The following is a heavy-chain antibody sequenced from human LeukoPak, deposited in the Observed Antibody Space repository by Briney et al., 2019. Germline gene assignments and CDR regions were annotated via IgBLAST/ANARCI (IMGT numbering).Heavy chain of an antibody. V-gene: IGHV4-34*01. CDR1: GGSFSGYY. J-gene: IGHJ4*02. D-gene: IGHD3-22*01. CDR3: AADYHDSSGYWGYFDY. CDR2: INHSGST. Sequence: SETLSLTCAVYGGSFSGYYWSWIRQPPGKGLEWIGEINHSGSTNYNPSLKSRVTISVDTSKNQFSLKLSSVTAADTAVYYCAADYHDSSGYWGYFDYWNQVTLVNV.